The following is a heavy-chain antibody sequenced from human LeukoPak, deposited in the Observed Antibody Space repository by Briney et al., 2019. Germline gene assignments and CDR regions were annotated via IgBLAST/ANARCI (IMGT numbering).Heavy chain of an antibody. J-gene: IGHJ4*02. V-gene: IGHV3-33*01. Sequence: GESLRLSCAASGFTFSSYAMHWVRQAPGKGLEWVAIIWSDGNNKYYADSVKGRFTISRDNSKNTLYLQMNSLRAEDTAVYYCARSQRAGDNYYGSGSYYLWGQGTLVTVSS. CDR2: IWSDGNNK. D-gene: IGHD3-10*01. CDR1: GFTFSSYA. CDR3: ARSQRAGDNYYGSGSYYL.